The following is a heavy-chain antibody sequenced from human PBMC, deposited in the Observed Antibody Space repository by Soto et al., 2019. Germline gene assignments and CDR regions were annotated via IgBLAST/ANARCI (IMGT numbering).Heavy chain of an antibody. Sequence: QVQLVQSGAEVKKPGASVKVSCKASGYTFTSYDINWVRQATGQGLEWMGWMNPNSGNTGYAQKFQGRVTMTRNTALPTANTELSSLRSDDTALSYCARPRYGDNVDHWGQGPLGTVSS. D-gene: IGHD4-17*01. CDR2: MNPNSGNT. V-gene: IGHV1-8*01. CDR1: GYTFTSYD. J-gene: IGHJ4*02. CDR3: ARPRYGDNVDH.